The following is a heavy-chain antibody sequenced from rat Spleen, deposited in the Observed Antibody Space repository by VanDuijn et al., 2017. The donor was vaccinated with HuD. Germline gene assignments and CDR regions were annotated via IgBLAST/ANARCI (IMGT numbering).Heavy chain of an antibody. CDR2: ISSDGGRN. D-gene: IGHD1-9*01. V-gene: IGHV5-29*01. J-gene: IGHJ4*01. CDR1: GFTFSDYY. Sequence: EVQLVESDGGLVQPGRSLKLSCAASGFTFSDYYMAWVRQAPTKGLEWVTTISSDGGRNFYRDSVKGRFTISRDNAKSSLYLQMDSLRSEDTATYYCTRHGYNSYVMDAWGQGASVTVSS. CDR3: TRHGYNSYVMDA.